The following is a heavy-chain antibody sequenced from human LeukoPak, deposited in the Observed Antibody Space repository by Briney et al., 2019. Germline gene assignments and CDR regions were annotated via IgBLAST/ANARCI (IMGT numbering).Heavy chain of an antibody. CDR2: INPSGGST. J-gene: IGHJ6*03. Sequence: ASVKVSCKASGYTFTSYYMHWVRQAPGQGLEWMGIINPSGGSTSYAQKFQGRVTMTRDMSTSTVYMELSSLRSEDTAVYYCARGLRPRYYYYYMDVWGKGTTVTISS. V-gene: IGHV1-46*01. CDR1: GYTFTSYY. CDR3: ARGLRPRYYYYYMDV.